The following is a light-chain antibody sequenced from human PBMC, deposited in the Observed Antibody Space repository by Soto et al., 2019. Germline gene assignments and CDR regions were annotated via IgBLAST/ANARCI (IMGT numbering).Light chain of an antibody. V-gene: IGKV3-15*01. CDR3: QHYNNWPPWT. CDR2: GAS. J-gene: IGKJ1*01. Sequence: EIVMTQSPATLSVSPGERATLSCRASQSVSSNLAGYQQKPGQAPRLLIYGASTRATGIPATFSGSGSGTEFTLTLCSLQSEDFAIYYCQHYNNWPPWTFGQGTKVEIQ. CDR1: QSVSSN.